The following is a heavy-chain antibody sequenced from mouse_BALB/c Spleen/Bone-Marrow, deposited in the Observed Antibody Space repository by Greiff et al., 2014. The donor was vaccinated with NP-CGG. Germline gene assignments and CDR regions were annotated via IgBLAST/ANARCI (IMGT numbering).Heavy chain of an antibody. CDR2: IDPANGNT. J-gene: IGHJ3*01. D-gene: IGHD1-1*01. CDR3: ASYYYGSSYGFVY. CDR1: GFNIKDTY. V-gene: IGHV14-3*02. Sequence: EDQLQQSGAELVKPGASVKLSCTASGFNIKDTYMHWVKQRPEQGLEWIGRIDPANGNTKYDPKFQGKATITADTSSNTAYLQLSSLTSEDTAVYYCASYYYGSSYGFVYWGQGTLVTVSA.